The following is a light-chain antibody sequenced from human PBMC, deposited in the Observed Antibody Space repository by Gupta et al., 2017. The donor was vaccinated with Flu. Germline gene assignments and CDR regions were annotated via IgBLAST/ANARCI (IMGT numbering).Light chain of an antibody. CDR1: SVNIGGNY. V-gene: IGLV1-47*01. CDR3: EAWEDGLRGHWV. J-gene: IGLJ3*02. Sequence: QSVLTQPPSASGTPGQRVTVSCSGSSVNIGGNYVYWYQQLPGRAPNLLIYSNNQRPSGAPARVSGSKSGTSAALAISALRAEEEADYYCEAWEDGLRGHWVFGGGTKLTVL. CDR2: SNN.